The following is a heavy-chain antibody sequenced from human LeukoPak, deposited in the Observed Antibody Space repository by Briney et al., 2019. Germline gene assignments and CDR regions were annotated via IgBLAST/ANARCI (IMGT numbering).Heavy chain of an antibody. CDR1: GYTITYYY. J-gene: IGHJ4*02. D-gene: IGHD3-10*01. Sequence: ASVKVSCKASGYTITYYYMHWVRQAPGQGLEWMGWINPNSGGTNYAQKFQGRVTMTRDTSISTAYMELSRLRSDDTAVYYCARAPRLYGSGSYLIDYWGQGTLVTVSS. CDR3: ARAPRLYGSGSYLIDY. V-gene: IGHV1-2*02. CDR2: INPNSGGT.